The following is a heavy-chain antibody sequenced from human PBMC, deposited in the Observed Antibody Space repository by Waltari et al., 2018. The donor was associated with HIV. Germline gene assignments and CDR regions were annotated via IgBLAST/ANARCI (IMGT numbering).Heavy chain of an antibody. J-gene: IGHJ4*02. CDR3: ARHIYSGYDGYYFDY. CDR2: ISYSGTT. Sequence: QLQLQESGPGLVNSSQTLSLICNVSAGSLSGSRYYRACTRQSPKGLEWMGSISYSGTTYFNPSLKSRVTISVDTSKNQFSLKVSSVTAADTAVYYCARHIYSGYDGYYFDYWGQGTPVTVSS. D-gene: IGHD5-12*01. CDR1: AGSLSGSRYY. V-gene: IGHV4-39*01.